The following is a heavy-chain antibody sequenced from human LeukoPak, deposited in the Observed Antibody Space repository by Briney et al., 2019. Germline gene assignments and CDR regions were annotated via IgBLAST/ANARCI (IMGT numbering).Heavy chain of an antibody. J-gene: IGHJ4*02. CDR1: GFTFSSYW. CDR3: GRFTRSGDSVY. V-gene: IGHV3-7*04. D-gene: IGHD7-27*01. Sequence: PGGSLRLSCAASGFTFSSYWMSWVRQAPGKGLELVANIKKDGSEKQYVDSVKGRFAISRDNAENSLYLQMNSLKAEDTAVYYCGRFTRSGDSVYWGQGTLVTVSS. CDR2: IKKDGSEK.